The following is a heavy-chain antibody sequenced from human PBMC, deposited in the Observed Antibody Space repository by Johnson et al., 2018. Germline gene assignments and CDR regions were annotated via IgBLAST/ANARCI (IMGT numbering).Heavy chain of an antibody. CDR1: GFTFDDYA. D-gene: IGHD1-26*01. J-gene: IGHJ4*02. CDR3: AKGWGGSYFGSGFDY. Sequence: EVQLLESGGGLVQPGRSLRLSCAASGFTFDDYAMHWVRQAPGKGLEWVSGISWNSGSIGYADSVKGRFTISRDNAKNSLYLQMNSLRAEDRALYYCAKGWGGSYFGSGFDYWGQGTLVTVSS. CDR2: ISWNSGSI. V-gene: IGHV3-9*01.